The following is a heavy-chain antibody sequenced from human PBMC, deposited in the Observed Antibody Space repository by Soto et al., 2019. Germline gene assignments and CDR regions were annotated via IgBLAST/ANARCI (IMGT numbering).Heavy chain of an antibody. Sequence: LRLSCAASGFTFSSYGMHWVRQAPGKGLEWVAVISYDGSNKYYADSVKGRFTISRDNSKNTLYLQMNSLRAEDTAVYYCAKVYCSSTSCYTLADQYYYYGMDVWGQGTTVTVSS. CDR1: GFTFSSYG. CDR2: ISYDGSNK. D-gene: IGHD2-2*02. CDR3: AKVYCSSTSCYTLADQYYYYGMDV. J-gene: IGHJ6*02. V-gene: IGHV3-30*18.